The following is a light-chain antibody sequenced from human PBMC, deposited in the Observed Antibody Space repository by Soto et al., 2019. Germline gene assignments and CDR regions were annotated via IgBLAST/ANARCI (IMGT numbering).Light chain of an antibody. CDR1: NIGSKS. CDR3: QVWDISSNHVV. V-gene: IGLV3-21*04. Sequence: SYELTQPPSVSVAPGKTARITCGGNNIGSKSVHWYQQKAGQAPILAMYYDSDRPSGIPERFSGFNSGNTATLTISTVEAGDEADYYCQVWDISSNHVVFGGGTKLTVL. CDR2: YDS. J-gene: IGLJ2*01.